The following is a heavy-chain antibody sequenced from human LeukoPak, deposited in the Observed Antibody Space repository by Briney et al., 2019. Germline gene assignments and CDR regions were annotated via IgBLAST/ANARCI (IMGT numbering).Heavy chain of an antibody. Sequence: SQTLSLTCAISGDSVSSNSAAWNWIRQSPSRGLEWLGSTYYRSKWYNDYAVSVKSRRTINPDTSKNQFSLQLNSVTAADTAVYYCARLIPLIAARLYVDDWGQGTLVTVSS. D-gene: IGHD6-6*01. J-gene: IGHJ4*02. V-gene: IGHV6-1*01. CDR1: GDSVSSNSAA. CDR2: TYYRSKWYN. CDR3: ARLIPLIAARLYVDD.